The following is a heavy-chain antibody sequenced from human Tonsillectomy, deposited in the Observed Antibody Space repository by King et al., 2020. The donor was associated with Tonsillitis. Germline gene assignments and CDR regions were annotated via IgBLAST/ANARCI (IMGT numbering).Heavy chain of an antibody. Sequence: VQLVESGGGLVQPGRSPRLSCTASGFTFGDYAMSWVRQAPGKGLEWVSFIRSKDYGGTTEYAASVKGRFTISRDDSKSIAYLQMNSLKTEDTAVYYCTRRRVGKISGWYIDYWGQGALVTVSS. D-gene: IGHD6-19*01. V-gene: IGHV3-49*04. CDR1: GFTFGDYA. J-gene: IGHJ4*02. CDR3: TRRRVGKISGWYIDY. CDR2: IRSKDYGGTT.